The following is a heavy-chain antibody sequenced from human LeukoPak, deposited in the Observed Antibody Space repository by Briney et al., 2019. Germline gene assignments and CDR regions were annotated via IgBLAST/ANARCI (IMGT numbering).Heavy chain of an antibody. Sequence: ASVKVSCKASGYTFTGYYMHWVRQAPGQGLEWMGWINPSSGGTNYAQKFQGRVTMTRDTSISTAYMELSRLRSDDTAVYYCARGTYYDSSGYAYWGQGTLVTVSS. CDR1: GYTFTGYY. J-gene: IGHJ4*02. V-gene: IGHV1-2*02. CDR3: ARGTYYDSSGYAY. CDR2: INPSSGGT. D-gene: IGHD3-22*01.